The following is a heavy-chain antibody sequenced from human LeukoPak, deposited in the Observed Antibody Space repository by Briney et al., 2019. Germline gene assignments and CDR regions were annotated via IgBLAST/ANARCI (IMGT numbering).Heavy chain of an antibody. J-gene: IGHJ4*02. Sequence: GGSLRLSCAASGFTFSNYAMNWVRQAPGKGLDWVSSITAGGSFKYYADSVEGRFTVSRDNAKNSLYLQMSSLTPEDTAVYYCARNYDVLTGYPYYFDHWGQGILVTVSS. CDR1: GFTFSNYA. D-gene: IGHD3-9*01. CDR3: ARNYDVLTGYPYYFDH. V-gene: IGHV3-21*01. CDR2: ITAGGSFK.